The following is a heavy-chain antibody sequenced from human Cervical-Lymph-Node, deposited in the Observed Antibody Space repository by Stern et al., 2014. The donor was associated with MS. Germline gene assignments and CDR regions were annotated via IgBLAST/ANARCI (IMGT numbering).Heavy chain of an antibody. CDR2: IWYDGNKK. CDR1: GFTFSNYG. CDR3: ARGNWNYEGMGY. Sequence: QLVESGGGVVQPWRSLRLSCAASGFTFSNYGMHWVRQAPGKGLEWLAVIWYDGNKKYYANSVKGRFTISRDNSKNTPFLQISSLTAEDTALYYCARGNWNYEGMGYWGQGTLVTVSS. V-gene: IGHV3-33*01. D-gene: IGHD1-7*01. J-gene: IGHJ4*02.